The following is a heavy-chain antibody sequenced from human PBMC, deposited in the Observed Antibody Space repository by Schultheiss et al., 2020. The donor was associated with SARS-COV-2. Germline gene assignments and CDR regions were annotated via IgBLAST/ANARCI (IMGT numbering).Heavy chain of an antibody. V-gene: IGHV3-74*01. CDR1: GFTFSSYS. CDR3: ARVFCSGSSCYVAFDI. Sequence: GSLRLSCAASGFTFSSYSMNWVRQAPGKGLVWVSRINSDGSSTSYADSVKGRFTISRDNAKNTLFLQMNSLRAEDTAVYYCARVFCSGSSCYVAFDIWGQGTMVTVSS. CDR2: INSDGSST. J-gene: IGHJ3*02. D-gene: IGHD2-15*01.